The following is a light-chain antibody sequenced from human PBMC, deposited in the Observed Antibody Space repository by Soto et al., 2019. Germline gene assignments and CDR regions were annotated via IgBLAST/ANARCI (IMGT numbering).Light chain of an antibody. Sequence: EIVMTQSPAPLSVSPRERATLSCRASQSVSSNLAWYQQKPGQAPRLLIYGASTRATGIPARFSGSWSGTAFTLTISSLQSEDSAVYYCQQYNNWSPSTFGQGTKVEIK. CDR2: GAS. CDR3: QQYNNWSPST. J-gene: IGKJ1*01. CDR1: QSVSSN. V-gene: IGKV3-15*01.